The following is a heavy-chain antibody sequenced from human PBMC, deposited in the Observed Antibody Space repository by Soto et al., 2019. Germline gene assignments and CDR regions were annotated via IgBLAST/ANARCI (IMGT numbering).Heavy chain of an antibody. CDR1: GFTFGSYG. CDR3: AKERTRHFDY. D-gene: IGHD1-1*01. CDR2: ISYDGNNK. V-gene: IGHV3-30*18. J-gene: IGHJ4*02. Sequence: GGSLRLSCAAFGFTFGSYGMHWVRQAPGKGLEWVAVISYDGNNKYYADSVKGRLTISRDNSKNTVSLQMNSLRAEDTAVYYCAKERTRHFDYWGQGIPVTVSS.